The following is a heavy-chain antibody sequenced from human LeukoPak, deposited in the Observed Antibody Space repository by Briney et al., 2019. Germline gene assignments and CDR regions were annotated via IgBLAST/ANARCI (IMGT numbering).Heavy chain of an antibody. CDR3: ARGAPAAGRVDY. J-gene: IGHJ4*02. V-gene: IGHV3-21*06. D-gene: IGHD6-25*01. CDR2: ISSSSSYI. Sequence: PGGSLRLSCAASGFTFSSYSMNWVRQAPGKGLEWVSSISSSSSYIYYADSVKGRFTISRDNAKNSLYLQLNSLGVEDTALYYCARGAPAAGRVDYWGQGTLVTVSS. CDR1: GFTFSSYS.